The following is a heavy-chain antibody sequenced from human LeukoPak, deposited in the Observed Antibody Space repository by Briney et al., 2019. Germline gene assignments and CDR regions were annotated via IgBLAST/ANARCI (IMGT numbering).Heavy chain of an antibody. Sequence: ASVKVSCKAFGYTFTSYHMHWVRQAPGQGLEWMGIINPSGGRTSNAQKFQGRVTMTRDTSTSTVYMELSSLRSEDTSVYYCARESGSYTLGGYWGQGTLVTVSS. V-gene: IGHV1-46*01. J-gene: IGHJ4*02. D-gene: IGHD1-26*01. CDR3: ARESGSYTLGGY. CDR1: GYTFTSYH. CDR2: INPSGGRT.